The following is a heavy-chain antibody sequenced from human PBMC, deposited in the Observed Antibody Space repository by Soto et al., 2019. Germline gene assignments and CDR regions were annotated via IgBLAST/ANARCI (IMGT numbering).Heavy chain of an antibody. Sequence: RRLSCAASGFTFSSYGMHWVRQAPGKGLEWVAVISYDGSNKYYADSVKGRFTISRDNSKNTLYLQMNSLRAEDTAVYYCAKGFVVVITTHFDYWGQGTLVTVSS. CDR3: AKGFVVVITTHFDY. V-gene: IGHV3-30*18. CDR1: GFTFSSYG. D-gene: IGHD3-22*01. CDR2: ISYDGSNK. J-gene: IGHJ4*02.